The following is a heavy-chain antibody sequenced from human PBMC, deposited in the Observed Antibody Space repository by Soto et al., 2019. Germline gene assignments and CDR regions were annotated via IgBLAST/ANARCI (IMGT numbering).Heavy chain of an antibody. D-gene: IGHD3-10*01. CDR2: IYNSGST. CDR3: ASMGYHYGSGSYPLDY. V-gene: IGHV4-59*08. J-gene: IGHJ4*02. CDR1: GGSISSYY. Sequence: QVQLQESGPGLVKPSETLSLTCTVSGGSISSYYWTWIRQPPGKGLEWIGFIYNSGSTHYNPSLRSRVNIPVDTSKTQSSLTLRSVTAADSAVYYCASMGYHYGSGSYPLDYWGQGTLVTVSS.